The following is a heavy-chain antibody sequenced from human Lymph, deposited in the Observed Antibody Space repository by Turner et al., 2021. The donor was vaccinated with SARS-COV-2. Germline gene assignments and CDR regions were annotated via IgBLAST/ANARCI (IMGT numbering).Heavy chain of an antibody. V-gene: IGHV3-30-3*01. CDR3: ARPKSGSYWSHFDY. CDR2: ISYDGSNK. D-gene: IGHD1-26*01. J-gene: IGHJ4*02. CDR1: GCTFSTYA. Sequence: QVQLVESGGGVVQPGRSLRLSCAAAGCTFSTYAMYWVRQAQGKGLEWVAVISYDGSNKYYADSVKGRFTISRDNSKNTLFLQVNSLRAEDTTVYYCARPKSGSYWSHFDYWGQGTLVTVSS.